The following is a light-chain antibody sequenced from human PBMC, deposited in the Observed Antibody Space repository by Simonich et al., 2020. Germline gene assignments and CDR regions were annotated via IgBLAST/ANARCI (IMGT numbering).Light chain of an antibody. CDR2: VGTGGIVG. V-gene: IGLV9-49*01. J-gene: IGLJ2*01. CDR3: GADHGSGSNFVVV. CDR1: SGYSNYK. Sequence: QPVLTQPPSASASLGASVTLTCTLSSGYSNYKVDWYQQRPGKGPRFVMRVGTGGIVGSKGDGIPDRFSGWGSGLNRYLTIKNIQEEDESDYHCGADHGSGSNFVVVFGGGTKLTVL.